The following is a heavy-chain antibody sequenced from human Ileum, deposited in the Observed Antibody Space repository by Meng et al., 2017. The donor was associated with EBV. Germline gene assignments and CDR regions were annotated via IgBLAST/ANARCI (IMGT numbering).Heavy chain of an antibody. CDR1: GYTFSNQE. J-gene: IGHJ5*02. V-gene: IGHV1-8*01. CDR3: ARGSGAGGRDWFDP. CDR2: MNSYTGNA. Sequence: QAERVASGEEVTKPGASGKVPCKAPGYTFSNQEINWVRQAAGQGLESIGWMNSYTGNAGYAQKFRGRVTMTRDTSINTAYWEVISLTSEDTAVYYCARGSGAGGRDWFDPWGQGTLVTVSS. D-gene: IGHD3-16*01.